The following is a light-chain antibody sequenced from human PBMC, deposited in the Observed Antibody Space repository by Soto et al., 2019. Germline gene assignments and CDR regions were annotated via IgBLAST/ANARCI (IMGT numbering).Light chain of an antibody. V-gene: IGKV3-11*01. J-gene: IGKJ3*01. CDR2: DAS. CDR1: QSVSRN. Sequence: EIVLTQSPATLCLSPGERATLSCRASQSVSRNLAWYQQKPGQAPRLLIYDASNRATGIPARFSGSGSVTDFTLTISSLEPEDLAVYYCQQGSNGATFGPGTKVDIK. CDR3: QQGSNGAT.